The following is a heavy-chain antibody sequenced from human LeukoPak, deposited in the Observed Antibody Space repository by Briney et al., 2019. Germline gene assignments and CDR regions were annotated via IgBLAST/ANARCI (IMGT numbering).Heavy chain of an antibody. D-gene: IGHD2-2*02. CDR2: FSSSSTII. CDR1: GLTFSSHS. V-gene: IGHV3-48*04. CDR3: ARDRVPAAILPYYGMDV. Sequence: GGSLRLSCAASGLTFSSHSLNWVRQAPGKGLEWISFFSSSSTIIYYADSVKGRFTISRDNAKNSLYPQMSSLRAEDTAVYYCARDRVPAAILPYYGMDVWGQGTTVTVSS. J-gene: IGHJ6*02.